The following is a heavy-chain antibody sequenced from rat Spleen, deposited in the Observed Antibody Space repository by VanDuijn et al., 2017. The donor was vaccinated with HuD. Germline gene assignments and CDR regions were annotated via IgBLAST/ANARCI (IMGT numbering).Heavy chain of an antibody. CDR3: ARQDTSGYSNWFTY. Sequence: EVQLVESGGGLVQPGRSLKLSCAASGFTFSDYYMAWVRQAPTKGLEWVATISSDGGRNFYRDSVKGRFTISRDNAKSSLYFLIDSLRSEDTATYYCARQDTSGYSNWFTYWGQGTLVTVSS. J-gene: IGHJ3*01. CDR2: ISSDGGRN. CDR1: GFTFSDYY. D-gene: IGHD4-3*01. V-gene: IGHV5-29*01.